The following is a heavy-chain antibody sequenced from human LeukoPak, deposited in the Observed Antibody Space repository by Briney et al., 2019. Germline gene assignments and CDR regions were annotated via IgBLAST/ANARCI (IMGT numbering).Heavy chain of an antibody. CDR1: GGSISSSSYY. D-gene: IGHD4-17*01. CDR3: ARHVATVITWDLYYFDY. V-gene: IGHV4-39*01. Sequence: SETLSLTCTVSGGSISSSSYYWGWIRQPPGKGLEWIGSIYYSGSTYYNPSLKSRVTISVDTSKNQFSLKLSSVTAADTAVYYCARHVATVITWDLYYFDYWGQGTLVTVSS. J-gene: IGHJ4*02. CDR2: IYYSGST.